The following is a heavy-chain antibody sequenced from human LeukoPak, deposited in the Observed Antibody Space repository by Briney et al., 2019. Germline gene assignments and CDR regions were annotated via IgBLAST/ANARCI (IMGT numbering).Heavy chain of an antibody. CDR2: INHSGST. CDR1: SGSFSGYY. CDR3: ARGTGYYDSSGYFDY. V-gene: IGHV4-34*01. J-gene: IGHJ4*02. Sequence: SETLSLTCAVYSGSFSGYYWSWIRQPPGKGLEWIGEINHSGSTNYNPSLKSRVTISVDTSKNRFSLKLSSVTAADTAVYYCARGTGYYDSSGYFDYWGQGTLVTVSS. D-gene: IGHD3-22*01.